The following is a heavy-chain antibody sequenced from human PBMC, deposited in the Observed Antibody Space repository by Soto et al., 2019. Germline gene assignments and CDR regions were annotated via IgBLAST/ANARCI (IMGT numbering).Heavy chain of an antibody. CDR1: GGSISSGDYY. D-gene: IGHD3-16*02. Sequence: SETLSLTCTVSGGSISSGDYYWSWIRQPPGKGLEWIGEINHSGSTNYNPSLKSRVTISVDTSKNQFSLKLSSVTAADTAVYYCARWAEFDTDYDYVWGSYRSLACDYWGQGTLFTVSS. J-gene: IGHJ4*02. CDR2: INHSGST. CDR3: ARWAEFDTDYDYVWGSYRSLACDY. V-gene: IGHV4-30-4*01.